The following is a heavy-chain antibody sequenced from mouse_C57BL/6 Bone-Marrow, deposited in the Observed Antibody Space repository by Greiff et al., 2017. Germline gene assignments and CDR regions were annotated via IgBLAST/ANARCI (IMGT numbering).Heavy chain of an antibody. CDR1: GYSFTSYY. CDR2: IYPGRGNT. J-gene: IGHJ2*01. V-gene: IGHV1-66*01. D-gene: IGHD1-1*01. Sequence: VQLQESGPELVKPGASVKISCKASGYSFTSYYIHWVKPRPGQGLEWIGWIYPGRGNTKYNEKFKGKATLTADTSSSTAYMQLSSLTSEDSAVYYCVTYGSSYEGFDDWGQGTTLTVSS. CDR3: VTYGSSYEGFDD.